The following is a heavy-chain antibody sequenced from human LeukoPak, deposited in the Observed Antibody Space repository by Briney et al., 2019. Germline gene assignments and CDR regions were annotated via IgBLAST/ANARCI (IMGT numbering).Heavy chain of an antibody. V-gene: IGHV3-23*01. CDR3: ARDGVGTAFDV. CDR2: ISGNGGTT. Sequence: GGSLRLSCTASGFSFSSYAMSWVRRAPGKGLEWVSAISGNGGTTYYAASVKGRFTISRDESKNALYVQMNSLRAEDTAVYYCARDGVGTAFDVWGQGTMVTVSS. J-gene: IGHJ3*01. CDR1: GFSFSSYA. D-gene: IGHD3-3*01.